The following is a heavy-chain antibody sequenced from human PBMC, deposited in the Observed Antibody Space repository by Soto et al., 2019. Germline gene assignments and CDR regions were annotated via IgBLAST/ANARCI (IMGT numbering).Heavy chain of an antibody. J-gene: IGHJ5*02. D-gene: IGHD2-2*01. CDR2: FDPEDGET. CDR3: ATRGIVVVPAAIGDSDWFDP. CDR1: GYTLTELS. Sequence: QVQLVQSGAEVKKPGASVKVSCKVSGYTLTELSMHWVRQAPGKGLEWMGGFDPEDGETIYAQKFQGRVTMTADTSTDTAYMELSSLRSEDTAVYYCATRGIVVVPAAIGDSDWFDPWGQGTLVTVSS. V-gene: IGHV1-24*01.